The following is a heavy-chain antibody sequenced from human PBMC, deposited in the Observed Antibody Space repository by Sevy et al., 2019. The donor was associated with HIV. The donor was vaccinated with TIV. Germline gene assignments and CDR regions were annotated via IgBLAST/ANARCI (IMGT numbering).Heavy chain of an antibody. V-gene: IGHV3-49*03. J-gene: IGHJ3*02. CDR2: IRNTHYGGTT. CDR1: GFTFGDYA. CDR3: TRVNAFFYNSGSKDDAFDI. Sequence: GGSLRLSCTTSGFTFGDYALSWFRQAPGKGLEWVGFIRNTHYGGTTEYAASVKGIFTISRDDSNSIAYLQMNSLIIEDTAMYYCTRVNAFFYNSGSKDDAFDIWGQGTMVTVSS. D-gene: IGHD3-10*01.